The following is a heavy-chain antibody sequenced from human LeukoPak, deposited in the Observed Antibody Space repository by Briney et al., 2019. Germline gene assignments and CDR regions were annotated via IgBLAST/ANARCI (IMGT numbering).Heavy chain of an antibody. V-gene: IGHV1-69*13. D-gene: IGHD1-26*01. CDR1: GGTFSSYA. CDR3: AREDRWEGREPDAFDI. Sequence: GASVKVSCKASGGTFSSYAISWVRQAPGQGLEWMGGIIPIFGTANYAQKFQGRVTITADESTSTAYMELSSLRSEDTAVYYCAREDRWEGREPDAFDIWGQGTMVTVSS. J-gene: IGHJ3*02. CDR2: IIPIFGTA.